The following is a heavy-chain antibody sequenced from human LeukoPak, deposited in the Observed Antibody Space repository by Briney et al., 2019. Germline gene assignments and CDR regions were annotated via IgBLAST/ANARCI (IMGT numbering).Heavy chain of an antibody. CDR3: ARGYLAAAGKSSFDY. CDR1: GGSFSGYY. CDR2: INHSGST. Sequence: SETLSLTCAVYGGSFSGYYWSWIRQPPGKGLEWIGEINHSGSTNYNPSLKSRVTISVDTSKNQFSLKLSSVTAADTAVYYCARGYLAAAGKSSFDYWGQGTLVTVSS. V-gene: IGHV4-34*01. J-gene: IGHJ4*02. D-gene: IGHD6-13*01.